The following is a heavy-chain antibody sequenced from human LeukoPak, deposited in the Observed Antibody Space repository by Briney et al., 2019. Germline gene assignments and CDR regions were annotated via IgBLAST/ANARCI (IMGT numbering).Heavy chain of an antibody. V-gene: IGHV3-30*02. J-gene: IGHJ4*02. CDR3: AKGPMVRIDF. Sequence: GGSLRLSCAASGFTFSSYGMHWVRQAPGKGLEWVAFIRFDGDNKSYPDSVKGRFTISRDNSKNTLYLQLNSLRPEDTAVYYCAKGPMVRIDFWGQGTLVTVSS. D-gene: IGHD3-10*01. CDR2: IRFDGDNK. CDR1: GFTFSSYG.